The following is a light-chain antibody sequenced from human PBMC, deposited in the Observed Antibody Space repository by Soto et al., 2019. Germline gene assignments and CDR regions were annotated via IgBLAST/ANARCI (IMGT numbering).Light chain of an antibody. J-gene: IGLJ7*01. CDR3: CSYERSSAWV. Sequence: HSALTQPASVSGSPGQSITISCTGTSSDVGSYNLVSWYQQHPGKAPKLMISEVSKRPSGVSNRFSGSKSGNTASLTISGLQAEDEADYYCCSYERSSAWVFGGGTQLTVL. CDR2: EVS. CDR1: SSDVGSYNL. V-gene: IGLV2-23*02.